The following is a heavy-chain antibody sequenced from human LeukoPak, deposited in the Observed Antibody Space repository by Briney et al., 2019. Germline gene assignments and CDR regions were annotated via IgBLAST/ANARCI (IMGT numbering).Heavy chain of an antibody. CDR2: IYSGGST. CDR3: ARDGFIVATTYFDY. CDR1: GFTVSSKY. Sequence: GGSLRLSCAASGFTVSSKYMSWVRQAPGKGLEWVSVIYSGGSTYYADSVKGRFTISRDNSKNTLNLQMNSLRAEDTAVYYCARDGFIVATTYFDYWGQGTLVTVSS. V-gene: IGHV3-53*01. J-gene: IGHJ4*02. D-gene: IGHD5-12*01.